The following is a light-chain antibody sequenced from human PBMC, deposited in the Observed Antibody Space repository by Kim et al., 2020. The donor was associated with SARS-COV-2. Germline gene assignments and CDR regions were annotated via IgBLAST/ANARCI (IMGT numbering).Light chain of an antibody. CDR1: QNISYW. Sequence: ASVGDRVTITCRASQNISYWLAWYQQKPGKAPKLLIYKASISVSGVPSRFSGSGFGTEFTLAISSLQPADSATYYCHQYNSYSWTFGQGTKVDIK. V-gene: IGKV1-5*03. CDR2: KAS. J-gene: IGKJ1*01. CDR3: HQYNSYSWT.